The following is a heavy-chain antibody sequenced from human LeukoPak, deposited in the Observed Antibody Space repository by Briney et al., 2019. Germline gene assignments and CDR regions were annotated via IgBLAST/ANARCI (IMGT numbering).Heavy chain of an antibody. Sequence: GGSLRLSCAASGFRFTDYSMSWFRQAPGKGLEWVAGLGRSGEYKYYADSVKGRFTISRDNSKDTVSLQMNSLRAEDSAIYFCVKDRPCETCMPMDAWGQGTTVTV. V-gene: IGHV3-23*01. CDR1: GFRFTDYS. D-gene: IGHD2-2*01. CDR2: LGRSGEYK. CDR3: VKDRPCETCMPMDA. J-gene: IGHJ6*02.